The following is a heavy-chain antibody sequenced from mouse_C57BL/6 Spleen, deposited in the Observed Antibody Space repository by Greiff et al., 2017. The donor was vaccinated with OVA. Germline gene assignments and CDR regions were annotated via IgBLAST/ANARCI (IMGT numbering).Heavy chain of an antibody. CDR3: ARQDYGSSPDY. Sequence: VQLKESGPGLVKPSQSLSLTCSVTGYSITSGYYWNWIRQFPGNKLEWMGYISYDGSNNYNPSLKNRISITRDTSKNQFFLKLNSVTTEDTATYYCARQDYGSSPDYWGQGTTLTVSS. CDR2: ISYDGSN. J-gene: IGHJ2*01. D-gene: IGHD1-1*01. V-gene: IGHV3-6*01. CDR1: GYSITSGYY.